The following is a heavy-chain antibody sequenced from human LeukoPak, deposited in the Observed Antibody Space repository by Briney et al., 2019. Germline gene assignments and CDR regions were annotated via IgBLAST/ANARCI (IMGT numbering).Heavy chain of an antibody. D-gene: IGHD6-13*01. CDR2: ISSSGSTI. Sequence: GGSLRLSCAASGFTFSDYYMSWIRQAPGKGLEWVSYISSSGSTIYYADSVKGRFTISRDNAKNSLYLQMNSLRAEDTAVYYCAKDPKPGIQSYWYFDPWGRGTLVTVSS. J-gene: IGHJ2*01. CDR1: GFTFSDYY. V-gene: IGHV3-11*04. CDR3: AKDPKPGIQSYWYFDP.